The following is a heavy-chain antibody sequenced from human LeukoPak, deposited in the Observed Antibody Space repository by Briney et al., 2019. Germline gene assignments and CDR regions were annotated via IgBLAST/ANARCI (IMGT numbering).Heavy chain of an antibody. CDR1: GFTFSNYW. J-gene: IGHJ4*02. V-gene: IGHV3-74*01. CDR3: AKDFEGSRSYHCPFDY. D-gene: IGHD3-10*01. Sequence: GGSLRLSCAASGFTFSNYWMHWVRQDPGKGLVWVSLINPDGSITNYADSVKGRFTISRDNAKNTVFLQMNSLRAEDTALYFCAKDFEGSRSYHCPFDYWGQGTLGTVSS. CDR2: INPDGSIT.